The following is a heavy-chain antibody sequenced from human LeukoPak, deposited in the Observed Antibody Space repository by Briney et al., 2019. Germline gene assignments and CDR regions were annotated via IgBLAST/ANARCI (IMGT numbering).Heavy chain of an antibody. Sequence: GESLKISCKGSGYSFPSYWIGWVRQMPGKGLEWMGIIYPGDSDTRYSPSFQGQVTISADKSISTAYLQWSSLKASDTAMYHCARLGYDSSGYTRAFDIWGQGTMVTVSS. V-gene: IGHV5-51*01. CDR2: IYPGDSDT. D-gene: IGHD3-22*01. J-gene: IGHJ3*02. CDR1: GYSFPSYW. CDR3: ARLGYDSSGYTRAFDI.